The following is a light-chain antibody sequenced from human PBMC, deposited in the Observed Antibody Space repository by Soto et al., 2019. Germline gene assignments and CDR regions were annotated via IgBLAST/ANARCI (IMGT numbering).Light chain of an antibody. CDR1: SSDVGGYNY. Sequence: QSVLSQPASVSGSPGQSITISCAGTSSDVGGYNYVSWYQQHPGKAPKLMISEVSNRPSGVSNRFSGSKSGNTASLTISGLQAEDEADYYCSSYTGTSTLVFGGGTQLTVL. CDR2: EVS. J-gene: IGLJ3*02. V-gene: IGLV2-14*01. CDR3: SSYTGTSTLV.